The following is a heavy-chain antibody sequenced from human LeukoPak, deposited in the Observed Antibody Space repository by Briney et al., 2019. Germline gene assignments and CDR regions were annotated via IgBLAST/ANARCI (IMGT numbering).Heavy chain of an antibody. J-gene: IGHJ4*02. Sequence: ASVKVSCKASGYTFTSYDINWVRQATGQGLEWMGWMNPNSGNTGYAQKFQGRVTITADESTSTAYMELSSLRSEDTAVYYCARGYITMMEYWGQGTLVTVSS. CDR3: ARGYITMMEY. D-gene: IGHD3-22*01. CDR2: MNPNSGNT. V-gene: IGHV1-8*01. CDR1: GYTFTSYD.